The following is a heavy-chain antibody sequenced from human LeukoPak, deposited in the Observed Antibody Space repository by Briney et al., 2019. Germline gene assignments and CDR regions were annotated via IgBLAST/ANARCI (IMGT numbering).Heavy chain of an antibody. CDR3: ARVRQRLDPFDY. D-gene: IGHD6-25*01. J-gene: IGHJ4*02. CDR1: GFTFSSYA. V-gene: IGHV3-21*01. Sequence: GGSLRLSCAASGFTFSSYAMSWVRQAPGKGLEWVSSISSSSSYIYYADSVKGRFTISRDNAKNSLYLQMNSLRAEDTAVYYCARVRQRLDPFDYWGQGILVTVSS. CDR2: ISSSSSYI.